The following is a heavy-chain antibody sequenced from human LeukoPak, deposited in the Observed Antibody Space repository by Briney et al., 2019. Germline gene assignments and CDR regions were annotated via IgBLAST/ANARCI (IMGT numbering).Heavy chain of an antibody. D-gene: IGHD5-18*01. Sequence: SETLSLTCTVSGGSISSYYWSWIRQPPGKGLEWIGYIYYSGSTNYNPSLKSRVTISVDTSKNQFSLKLSSVTAADTAVYYCARDSDTAMANDAFDIWGQGTMVTVSS. CDR1: GGSISSYY. CDR2: IYYSGST. J-gene: IGHJ3*02. CDR3: ARDSDTAMANDAFDI. V-gene: IGHV4-59*01.